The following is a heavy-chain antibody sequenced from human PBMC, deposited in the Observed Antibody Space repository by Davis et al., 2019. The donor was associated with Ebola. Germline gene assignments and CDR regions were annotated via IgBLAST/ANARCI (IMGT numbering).Heavy chain of an antibody. CDR1: GFSVSDKY. J-gene: IGHJ2*01. CDR2: IYRDGRM. V-gene: IGHV3-66*04. D-gene: IGHD4-17*01. Sequence: GGSLRLSCAASGFSVSDKYMSWVRQAPGKGLEWVSVIYRDGRMYHADSVKGRFTISRDNAKNTVSLQMNDLRVEDTAVYFCTRHVPGDFWFFDLWGRGTMVTVSS. CDR3: TRHVPGDFWFFDL.